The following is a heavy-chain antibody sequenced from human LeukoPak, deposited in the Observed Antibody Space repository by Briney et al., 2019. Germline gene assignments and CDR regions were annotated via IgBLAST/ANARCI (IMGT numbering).Heavy chain of an antibody. CDR1: GYTFTSYY. V-gene: IGHV1-46*01. CDR3: ARSPIDHAGYSSSWYLDYYYYYMDV. D-gene: IGHD6-13*01. CDR2: INPSGGST. Sequence: ASVKVSCKASGYTFTSYYMHWVRQAPGQGLEWMGIINPSGGSTSYAQKFQGRVTMTRDMSTSTVYMELSSLRSEDTAVYYCARSPIDHAGYSSSWYLDYYYYYMDVWGKGTTVTISS. J-gene: IGHJ6*03.